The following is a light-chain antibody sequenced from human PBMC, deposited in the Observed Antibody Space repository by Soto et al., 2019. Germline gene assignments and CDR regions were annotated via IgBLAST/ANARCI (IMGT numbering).Light chain of an antibody. Sequence: QSVLTQPPSASGTPGQRVTISCSGSSSNIGSNTVNWYRQLPGTAPTLLIYSNNQRPPGVPARFSGSKSGTSASLAVNGLQSEDEANYYCAVWDDSLNGPLFGGGTKLTVL. CDR3: AVWDDSLNGPL. J-gene: IGLJ3*02. CDR2: SNN. CDR1: SSNIGSNT. V-gene: IGLV1-44*01.